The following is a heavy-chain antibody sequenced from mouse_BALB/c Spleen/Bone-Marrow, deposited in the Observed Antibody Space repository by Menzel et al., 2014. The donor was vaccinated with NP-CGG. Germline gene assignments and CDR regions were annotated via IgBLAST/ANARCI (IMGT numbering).Heavy chain of an antibody. CDR1: GFNIKATY. CDR3: ASYRYAWYFDV. Sequence: EVQLQQSGAELVKPGASVKLSCTASGFNIKATYMHWVKQRPEQGLEWIGRIDPANGNTKYDPKFQGKATITADTSSNTAYLQLSSLTSEDTAVYYCASYRYAWYFDVWGAGTTVTVSS. D-gene: IGHD2-14*01. V-gene: IGHV14-3*02. J-gene: IGHJ1*01. CDR2: IDPANGNT.